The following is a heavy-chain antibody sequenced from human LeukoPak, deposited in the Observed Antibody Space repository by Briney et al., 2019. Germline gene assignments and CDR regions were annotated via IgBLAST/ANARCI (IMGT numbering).Heavy chain of an antibody. V-gene: IGHV3-30*04. CDR1: GSIFSSSA. J-gene: IGHJ4*02. CDR2: ISYDGSNK. Sequence: GGSLRLSCAASGSIFSSSAMHWVRQAPGKRLEWVAVISYDGSNKYYADSVKGRFTISRDNSKNTLYLQVNSLRPEDTAVYYCARDQNWNYLINWGQGTRVTVSS. CDR3: ARDQNWNYLIN. D-gene: IGHD1-7*01.